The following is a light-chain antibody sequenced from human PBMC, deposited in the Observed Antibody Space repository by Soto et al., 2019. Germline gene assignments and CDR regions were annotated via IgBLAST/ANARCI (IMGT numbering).Light chain of an antibody. CDR1: QSINRH. J-gene: IGKJ5*01. CDR3: QQRSNWPST. CDR2: DAS. Sequence: EIVLTQSPATMSLSPGERATLSCRASQSINRHLAWYRQKPGQAPRLLIYDASNRATGIPARFSGSGSGTDFTLTISSLETEDFAVYYCQQRSNWPSTFGQGTRLEIK. V-gene: IGKV3-11*01.